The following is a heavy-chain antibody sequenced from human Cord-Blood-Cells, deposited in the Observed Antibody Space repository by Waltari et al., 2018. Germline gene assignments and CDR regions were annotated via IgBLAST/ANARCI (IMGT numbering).Heavy chain of an antibody. V-gene: IGHV4-34*01. Sequence: QVQLQQWGAGLLKPSETLSLTCAVYGGSFSGYYWSWSRQPPGKGLEWIGEINHSGSTNYNPSLKSRVTISVDTSKNQFSLKLSSVTAADTAVYYCARNPAGTLDYWGQGTLVTVSS. CDR2: INHSGST. CDR3: ARNPAGTLDY. D-gene: IGHD6-13*01. CDR1: GGSFSGYY. J-gene: IGHJ4*02.